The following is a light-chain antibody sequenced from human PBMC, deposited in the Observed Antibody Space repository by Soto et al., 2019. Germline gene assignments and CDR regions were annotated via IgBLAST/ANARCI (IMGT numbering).Light chain of an antibody. J-gene: IGKJ3*01. CDR2: SAS. Sequence: DIVLTQSPSSLSASVGDRVTITCRASQSINTYLNWFQQKPGKAPQVLIYSASTLQSGVPSRFSGSGSGTEFTPTISSLQPEDFATYFCQETYRTPLFTFGPGTNVDIK. CDR3: QETYRTPLFT. CDR1: QSINTY. V-gene: IGKV1-39*01.